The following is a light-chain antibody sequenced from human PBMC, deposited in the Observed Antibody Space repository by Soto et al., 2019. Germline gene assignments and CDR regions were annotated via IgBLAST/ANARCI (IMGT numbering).Light chain of an antibody. V-gene: IGLV2-18*02. CDR2: EVT. J-gene: IGLJ1*01. Sequence: QSVLTQPPSVSGSPGQSVTISCTGTSSDVGKHDRVSWYQQPPGTAPKLIIHEVTNRPSGVPARFSGSKSGNTASLTISGLQAEDEADYYCSSYTSTSRYVFGAGTKVTVL. CDR1: SSDVGKHDR. CDR3: SSYTSTSRYV.